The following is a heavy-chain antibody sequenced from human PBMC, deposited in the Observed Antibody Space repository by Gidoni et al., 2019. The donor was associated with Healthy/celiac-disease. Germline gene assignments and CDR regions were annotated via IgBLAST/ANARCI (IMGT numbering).Heavy chain of an antibody. J-gene: IGHJ6*02. Sequence: QVQLVESGGGVVQPGRSLRLSCAASGFTFSSYGMHWFRQAPGKGLEWVAVIWYYGSNKYYADSVKGRFTISRDNSKNTLYLQMNSLRAEDTAVYYCARGGSGSLWAYYYYYGMDVWGQGTTVTVSS. CDR3: ARGGSGSLWAYYYYYGMDV. CDR2: IWYYGSNK. D-gene: IGHD3-10*01. V-gene: IGHV3-33*01. CDR1: GFTFSSYG.